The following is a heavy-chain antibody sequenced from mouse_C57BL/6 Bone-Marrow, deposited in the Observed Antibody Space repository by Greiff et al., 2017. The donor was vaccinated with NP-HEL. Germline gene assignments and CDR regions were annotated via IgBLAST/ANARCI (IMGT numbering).Heavy chain of an antibody. CDR3: ARVTTVVEDAMDY. J-gene: IGHJ4*01. Sequence: EVQLVESGGGLVKPGGSLKLSCAASGSTFSSYAMSWVRQTPEKRLEWVATISDGGSYTYYPDNVKGRFTISRDNAKNNLYLQMSHLKSEDTAMYYCARVTTVVEDAMDYWGQGTSVTVSS. D-gene: IGHD1-1*01. CDR2: ISDGGSYT. V-gene: IGHV5-4*01. CDR1: GSTFSSYA.